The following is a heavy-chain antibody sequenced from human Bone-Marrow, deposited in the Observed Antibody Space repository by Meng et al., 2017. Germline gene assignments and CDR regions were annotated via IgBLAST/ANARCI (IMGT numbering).Heavy chain of an antibody. J-gene: IGHJ4*02. D-gene: IGHD3-10*01. V-gene: IGHV3-21*01. CDR3: ASQLWFGELLFDY. CDR1: GFTFSSYS. CDR2: ISSSSSYI. Sequence: EGQLVEPGGGLAKPWGSLRLSCAASGFTFSSYSLNWVRQAPGKGLEWVSSISSSSSYIYYADSVKGRFTISRDNAKNSLYLQMNSLRAEDTAVYYCASQLWFGELLFDYWGQGTLVTVSS.